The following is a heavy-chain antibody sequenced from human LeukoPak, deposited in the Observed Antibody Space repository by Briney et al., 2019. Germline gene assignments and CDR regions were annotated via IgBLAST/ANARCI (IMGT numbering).Heavy chain of an antibody. CDR2: ISSSGGTI. Sequence: NPGGSLRLSCAASGFTFSDYHMSWIRQAPGKGLEWVSYISSSGGTISYADSVKGRFTISRDNAKNSLYLQMNSLRAEDTAVYYCARGPVSSSGFFGYWGQGTLVTVSS. CDR1: GFTFSDYH. CDR3: ARGPVSSSGFFGY. D-gene: IGHD6-19*01. J-gene: IGHJ4*02. V-gene: IGHV3-11*01.